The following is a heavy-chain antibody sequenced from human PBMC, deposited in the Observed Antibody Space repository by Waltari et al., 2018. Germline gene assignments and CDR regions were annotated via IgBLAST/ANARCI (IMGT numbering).Heavy chain of an antibody. Sequence: QVQLQQWGAGLLKPSETLSLTCAVYGGSFSGYYWRWIRKPPGKGLEWIGEINHSGSTNYNPSLKSRVTLSVDTSKNQFSLKLSSVTTADTAVYYCARPVKKGNSETFDYWGQGTLVTVSS. CDR3: ARPVKKGNSETFDY. D-gene: IGHD4-4*01. J-gene: IGHJ4*02. CDR1: GGSFSGYY. V-gene: IGHV4-34*01. CDR2: INHSGST.